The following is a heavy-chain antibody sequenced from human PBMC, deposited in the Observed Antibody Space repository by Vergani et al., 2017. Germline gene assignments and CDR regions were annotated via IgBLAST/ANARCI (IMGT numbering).Heavy chain of an antibody. CDR3: ARDSLRRGYKGFGVYYYYYYMDV. CDR2: ISYNSARI. CDR1: GFALEDYA. J-gene: IGHJ6*03. V-gene: IGHV3-9*01. D-gene: IGHD3-10*01. Sequence: EEQLVESGGALVQPGRSLKLSCVVSGFALEDYAMHWVRQAPGKGLEWVSGISYNSARIAYADSVKGRFTISRDNSKNTLYLQMNSLRAEDTAVYYCARDSLRRGYKGFGVYYYYYYMDVWGKGTTVTVSS.